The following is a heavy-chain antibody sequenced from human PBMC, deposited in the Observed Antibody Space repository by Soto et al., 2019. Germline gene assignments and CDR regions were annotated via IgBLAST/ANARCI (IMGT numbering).Heavy chain of an antibody. CDR2: IYWDDDK. CDR1: GFSLSTHGVG. J-gene: IGHJ5*01. CDR3: AHAMLYCTGGSCSTWFDS. D-gene: IGHD2-15*01. V-gene: IGHV2-5*02. Sequence: QITLKESGPPLVKPTQTLTLTCTFSGFSLSTHGVGVGWVRQPAGKALEWLALIYWDDDKRYSASLNSRLTITKDTSKNQWVLTMTNMDPVDTATYYCAHAMLYCTGGSCSTWFDSWGQGTLVTVSS.